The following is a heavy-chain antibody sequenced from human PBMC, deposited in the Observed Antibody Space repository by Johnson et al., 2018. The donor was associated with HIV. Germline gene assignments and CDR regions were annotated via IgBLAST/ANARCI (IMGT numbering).Heavy chain of an antibody. V-gene: IGHV3-30*04. J-gene: IGHJ3*02. CDR2: ISYDGSDK. CDR1: GFTFSSYA. Sequence: VQLVESGGGVVQPGRSLRLSCAASGFTFSSYAMHWVRQAPGKGLEWVAVISYDGSDKYYAYSVKGRFPISRDNSKNTLYLQMESLRVEDTAIYYCAKAWDLLGRRAALDIWGQGTMVTVSS. D-gene: IGHD1-26*01. CDR3: AKAWDLLGRRAALDI.